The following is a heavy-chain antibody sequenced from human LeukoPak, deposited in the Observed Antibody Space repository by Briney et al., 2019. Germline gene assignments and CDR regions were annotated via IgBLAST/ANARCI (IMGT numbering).Heavy chain of an antibody. D-gene: IGHD6-6*01. V-gene: IGHV4-61*09. CDR1: GGSISSGSYY. CDR3: ARAMSIAARLQTIFDY. Sequence: SETLSLTCTVSGGSISSGSYYWSWIRQPAGKGLEWIGHIYSSGRTNYSPSLKSRVTISVDTSKNQFSLNLTSVTAADTAVYYCARAMSIAARLQTIFDYWGQGTLVTVSS. J-gene: IGHJ4*02. CDR2: IYSSGRT.